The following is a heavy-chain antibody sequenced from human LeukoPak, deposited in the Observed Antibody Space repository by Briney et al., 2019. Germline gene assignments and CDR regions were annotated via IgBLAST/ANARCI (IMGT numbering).Heavy chain of an antibody. CDR1: GFTFSSYS. CDR3: ARGSRGSYYYYYYMDV. V-gene: IGHV3-21*01. J-gene: IGHJ6*03. Sequence: GGSLRLSCAASGFTFSSYSMNWVRQAPGKGLEWVSSISSSSSYIYYADSVKGRFTISRDNAENSLYLQMNSLRAEDTAVYYCARGSRGSYYYYYYMDVWGKGTTVTVSS. D-gene: IGHD1-26*01. CDR2: ISSSSSYI.